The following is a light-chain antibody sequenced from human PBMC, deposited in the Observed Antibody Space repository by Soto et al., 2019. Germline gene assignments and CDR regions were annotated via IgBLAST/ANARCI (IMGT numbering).Light chain of an antibody. V-gene: IGKV1-33*01. Sequence: DIQMTQSPSSLSASVGDRVTITRQASQDISNYLNWYQQKPGKAPKLLIYDASNLETGVPSRFSGSGSGTDFTLTISSLQPEDFATYYCLQSSTYPLTFGGGTKVDIK. CDR2: DAS. CDR3: LQSSTYPLT. CDR1: QDISNY. J-gene: IGKJ4*01.